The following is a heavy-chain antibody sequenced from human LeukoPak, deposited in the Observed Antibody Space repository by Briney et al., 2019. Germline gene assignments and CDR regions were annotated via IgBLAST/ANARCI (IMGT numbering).Heavy chain of an antibody. D-gene: IGHD1-7*01. V-gene: IGHV1-69*13. CDR3: ARDSRNYESWFDP. J-gene: IGHJ5*02. CDR2: IIPIFGTA. CDR1: GGTFSSYA. Sequence: SVKVSCKASGGTFSSYAISWVRQAPGQGLEWMGGIIPIFGTANYAQKFQGRVTITADESTSTAYMELSSLRSEDTAVYYCARDSRNYESWFDPWGQGTLVTVSS.